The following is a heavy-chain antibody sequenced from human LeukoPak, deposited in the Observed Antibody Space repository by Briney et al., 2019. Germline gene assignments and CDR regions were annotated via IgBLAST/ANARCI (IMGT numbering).Heavy chain of an antibody. CDR3: AREGIAARSLDY. J-gene: IGHJ4*02. D-gene: IGHD6-6*01. CDR2: INPNSGGT. V-gene: IGHV1-2*06. CDR1: GYTFTNYY. Sequence: ASVKVSCKASGYTFTNYYMHWVRQAPGQGLEWMGRINPNSGGTNYAQKFQGRVTMTRDTSISTAYMELSRLRSDDTAVYYCAREGIAARSLDYWGQGTLVTVSS.